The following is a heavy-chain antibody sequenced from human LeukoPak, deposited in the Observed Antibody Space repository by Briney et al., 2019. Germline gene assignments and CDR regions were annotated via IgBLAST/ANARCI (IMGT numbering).Heavy chain of an antibody. CDR1: GFILSNLA. Sequence: GGSLRLSCVVSGFILSNLAMSWVRQAPGKGREWVSYISEKGGSTPYGDSVKGRFTISRDNSLNTVYLQMNSLRAEDTAVYFCAKRGVVIRGILVIGYHTEAYHYDHRGQGTLGTVSA. CDR3: AKRGVVIRGILVIGYHTEAYHYDH. V-gene: IGHV3-23*01. J-gene: IGHJ4*02. CDR2: ISEKGGST. D-gene: IGHD3-10*01.